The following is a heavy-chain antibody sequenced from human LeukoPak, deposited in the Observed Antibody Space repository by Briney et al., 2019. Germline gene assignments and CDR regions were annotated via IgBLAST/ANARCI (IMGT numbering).Heavy chain of an antibody. CDR1: GFTFSSYW. J-gene: IGHJ4*02. V-gene: IGHV3-74*01. Sequence: GGPLRLSCAASGFTFSSYWMHWVRQAPGKGLVWVSRINSDGSSTSYADSVKGRFTISRDNAKNTLYLQMNSLRAEDTAVYYCARESFDYYDSSGYYDNWGQGTLVTVSS. CDR2: INSDGSST. D-gene: IGHD3-22*01. CDR3: ARESFDYYDSSGYYDN.